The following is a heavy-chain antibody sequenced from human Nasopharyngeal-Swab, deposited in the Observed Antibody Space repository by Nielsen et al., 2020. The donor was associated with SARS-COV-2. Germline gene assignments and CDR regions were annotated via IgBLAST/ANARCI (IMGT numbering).Heavy chain of an antibody. CDR3: ARTTTTTPFDS. CDR2: VVYSGRT. CDR1: GGSVSSDIYS. Sequence: SETLSLTCTVSGGSVSSDIYSWSWILQPPGKGLAWIVYVVYSGRTNYNPSLKSRVTISVDTSKDQFSLKLNSVTAADPAMYFCARTTTTTPFDSWGQGTLVAVSS. D-gene: IGHD1-1*01. V-gene: IGHV4-61*01. J-gene: IGHJ4*02.